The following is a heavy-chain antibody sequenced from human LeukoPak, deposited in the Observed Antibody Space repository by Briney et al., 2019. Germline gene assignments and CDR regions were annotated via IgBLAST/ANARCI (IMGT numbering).Heavy chain of an antibody. CDR3: ARGSDYYDSSGYYPKGHNYFDY. D-gene: IGHD3-22*01. CDR1: GFTFSSYA. J-gene: IGHJ4*02. Sequence: GGSLRLSCAASGFTFSSYAMHWVRQAPGKGLEWVAVISYDGSNKYYADSVKGRFTISRDNSMNTLYLQMNSLRAEDTAVYYCARGSDYYDSSGYYPKGHNYFDYWGQGTLVTVSS. V-gene: IGHV3-30-3*01. CDR2: ISYDGSNK.